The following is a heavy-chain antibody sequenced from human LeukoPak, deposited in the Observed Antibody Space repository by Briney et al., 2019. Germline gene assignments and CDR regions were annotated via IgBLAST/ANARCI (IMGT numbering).Heavy chain of an antibody. J-gene: IGHJ4*02. V-gene: IGHV4-34*01. CDR2: INHSGST. D-gene: IGHD3-10*01. CDR3: AGYYGSGSFDY. CDR1: GGSFSGYY. Sequence: SETLSLTCAVYGGSFSGYYWSWIRQPPGKGLEWIGEINHSGSTNYNPSLKSRVTISVDTSKNQFPLKLSSVTAADTAVYYCAGYYGSGSFDYWGQGTLVTVSS.